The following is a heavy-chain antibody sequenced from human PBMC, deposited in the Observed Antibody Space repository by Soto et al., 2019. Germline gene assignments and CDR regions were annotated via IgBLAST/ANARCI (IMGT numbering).Heavy chain of an antibody. D-gene: IGHD3-22*01. CDR1: GGSISSGGYS. J-gene: IGHJ4*02. Sequence: TLSLTCAVSGGSISSGGYSWSWILQPPGKGLEWIGYIYHSGSTYYNPSLKSRVTISVDRSKNQFSLKLSSVTAADTAVYYCARDYYDSSGFDYWGQGTLVTVSS. V-gene: IGHV4-30-2*01. CDR3: ARDYYDSSGFDY. CDR2: IYHSGST.